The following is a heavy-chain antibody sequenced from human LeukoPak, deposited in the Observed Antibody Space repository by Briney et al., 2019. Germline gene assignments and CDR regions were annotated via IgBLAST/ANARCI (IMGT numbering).Heavy chain of an antibody. V-gene: IGHV3-48*01. J-gene: IGHJ4*02. CDR3: ARDQWLDY. Sequence: GGSLRLSCAASGFTFSGYIMNWVRQAPGKGLEWVSFIGTSGNTIYYADSVKGRFTVSRDNAKNSLYLQMNSLRAEDTAVYYCARDQWLDYWGQRTLVTVSS. CDR2: IGTSGNTI. CDR1: GFTFSGYI. D-gene: IGHD6-19*01.